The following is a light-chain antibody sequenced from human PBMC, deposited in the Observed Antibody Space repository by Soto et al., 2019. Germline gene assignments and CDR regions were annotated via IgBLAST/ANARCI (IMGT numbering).Light chain of an antibody. CDR1: QGVTTN. Sequence: EIVVTQSPATLSVSPGDRAILSCRAGQGVTTNFAWYQQKSGQSPRLLIYDVSHRATGVPARFSGTGSETDFTLTISGLQSEDSAVYFCQQYNNWPFSFGQGTRLEI. CDR2: DVS. J-gene: IGKJ5*01. CDR3: QQYNNWPFS. V-gene: IGKV3-15*01.